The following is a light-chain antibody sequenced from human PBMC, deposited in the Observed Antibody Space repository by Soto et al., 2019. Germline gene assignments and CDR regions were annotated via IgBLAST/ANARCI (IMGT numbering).Light chain of an antibody. V-gene: IGKV3-11*01. J-gene: IGKJ5*01. Sequence: EIVLTQSPATLSLSPGERATLSCRASQSVSSYLAWYQQKPGQAPRLLIYDASNRATGIPARFSGSGSGTDFTLTISSLVPEDFAVYYCQQRSNWPFITFGQGTRLEIK. CDR2: DAS. CDR3: QQRSNWPFIT. CDR1: QSVSSY.